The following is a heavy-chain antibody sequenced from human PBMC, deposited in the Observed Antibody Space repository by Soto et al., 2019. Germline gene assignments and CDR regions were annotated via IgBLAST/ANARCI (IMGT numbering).Heavy chain of an antibody. D-gene: IGHD4-17*01. J-gene: IGHJ4*02. CDR3: ARTQLTTVTTIFDY. V-gene: IGHV4-59*01. CDR1: GGSISSYY. CDR2: IYYSGST. Sequence: SETLSLTCTVSGGSISSYYWSWIRQPPGKGLERIGYIYYSGSTNYNPSLKSRVTISVDTSKNQFSLKLSSVTAADTAVYYCARTQLTTVTTIFDYWGQGTLGTVS.